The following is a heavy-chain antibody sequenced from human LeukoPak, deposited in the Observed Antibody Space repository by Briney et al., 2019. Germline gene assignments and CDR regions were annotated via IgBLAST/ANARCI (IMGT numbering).Heavy chain of an antibody. J-gene: IGHJ6*02. D-gene: IGHD2-2*02. CDR2: INPSGGST. CDR3: ARDLQYCSSTSCYIGEYYYYYYGMDV. Sequence: ASVKVSCKVSGYTLTELSMHWVRQAPGQGLEWMGIINPSGGSTSYAQKFQGRVTMTGDTSTSTVYMELSSLRSEDTAVYYCARDLQYCSSTSCYIGEYYYYYYGMDVWGQGTTVTVSS. CDR1: GYTLTELS. V-gene: IGHV1-46*01.